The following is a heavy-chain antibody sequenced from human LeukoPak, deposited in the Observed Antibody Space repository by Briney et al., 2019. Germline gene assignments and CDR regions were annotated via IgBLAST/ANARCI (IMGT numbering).Heavy chain of an antibody. Sequence: GGSLRLSCAASGFTFSNYAMSWVRQAPGEGLEWVSLITGSGGSTYYADSVKGRFTISRDNSKNTLYLQMNSLRAEDTAVYYCAKDRAYSSGWYVLDYWGQGTLVTVSS. CDR1: GFTFSNYA. CDR3: AKDRAYSSGWYVLDY. CDR2: ITGSGGST. V-gene: IGHV3-23*01. J-gene: IGHJ4*02. D-gene: IGHD6-19*01.